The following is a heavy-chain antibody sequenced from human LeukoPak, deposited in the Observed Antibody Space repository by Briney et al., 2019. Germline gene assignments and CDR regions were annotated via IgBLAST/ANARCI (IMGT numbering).Heavy chain of an antibody. J-gene: IGHJ4*02. CDR2: INSDGSST. V-gene: IGHV3-74*01. D-gene: IGHD2-15*01. CDR3: ARGGNVVVVADEYYFDY. CDR1: GFAFSRYW. Sequence: GGSLRLSCAASGFAFSRYWMHWVRQAPGKGLVWVSRINSDGSSTSYADSVKGRFTISRDNAKNTLYLQMNSLRAEDTAVYYCARGGNVVVVADEYYFDYWGQGTLVTVSS.